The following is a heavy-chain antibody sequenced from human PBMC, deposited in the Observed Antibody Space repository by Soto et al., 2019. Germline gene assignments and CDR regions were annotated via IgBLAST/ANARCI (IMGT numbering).Heavy chain of an antibody. J-gene: IGHJ4*02. V-gene: IGHV3-7*05. D-gene: IGHD5-12*01. CDR2: IKQDGSEK. CDR3: ARDRTRSGGYVTYYFDY. Sequence: PGGSLRLSCAASGFTFSSYYMSWVRQAPGRGLEWVANIKQDGSEKYHVDSVKGRFTISRDNAKNSLYLQMNSLSPEDTAVYYCARDRTRSGGYVTYYFDYWGQGTLVTVSS. CDR1: GFTFSSYY.